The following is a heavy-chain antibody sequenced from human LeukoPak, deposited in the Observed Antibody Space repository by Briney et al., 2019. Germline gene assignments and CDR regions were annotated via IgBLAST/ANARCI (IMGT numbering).Heavy chain of an antibody. CDR1: GGTFSSYA. D-gene: IGHD2-8*02. Sequence: ASVKVSCKASGGTFSSYAISWVRQAPGQGLEWMGWISAYNGNTNYAQKLQGRVTMTTDTSTSTVYMELRSLRSDDTAVYYCARVGSGDYYYYYGMDVWGQGITVTVSS. V-gene: IGHV1-18*01. CDR3: ARVGSGDYYYYYGMDV. J-gene: IGHJ6*02. CDR2: ISAYNGNT.